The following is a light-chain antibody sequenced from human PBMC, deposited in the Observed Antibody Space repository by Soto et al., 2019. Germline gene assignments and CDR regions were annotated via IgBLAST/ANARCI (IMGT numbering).Light chain of an antibody. CDR1: QSVLYSSNNKNY. CDR2: WAS. J-gene: IGKJ4*01. V-gene: IGKV4-1*01. Sequence: DIVMTQSPDSLAVSLGERATINCKSSQSVLYSSNNKNYFAWYQQKPGQPPKLLIYWASTRESGVPDRFSGSGSGTDFTLTISSLQAEDVAVYYCQQYYSIPVTFGGGTKVEIK. CDR3: QQYYSIPVT.